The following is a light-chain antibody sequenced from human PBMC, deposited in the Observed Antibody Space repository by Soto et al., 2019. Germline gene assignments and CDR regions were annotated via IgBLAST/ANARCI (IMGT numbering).Light chain of an antibody. V-gene: IGKV3-15*01. CDR3: QQYNNWPPLT. J-gene: IGKJ4*01. CDR2: GAS. Sequence: EIVMTQSPATLSVSPGERVTLSCRASQSVSSSLAWYQQKPGQDPRLLIYGASTRATGIPARFSGSGSGREFTLTISSLQSEDFAVYYCQQYNNWPPLTFGGGTKVEIK. CDR1: QSVSSS.